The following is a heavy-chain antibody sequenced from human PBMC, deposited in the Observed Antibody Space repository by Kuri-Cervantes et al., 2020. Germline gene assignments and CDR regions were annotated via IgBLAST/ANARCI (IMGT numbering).Heavy chain of an antibody. CDR1: GFTFDEYG. CDR2: ISGSGGST. Sequence: GGSLRLSCAASGFTFDEYGMHWVRQAPGKGLEWVSAISGSGGSTYYADSLKGRFTISRDNSKNTLYLQMNSLRAEDTAVYYCAKDHYYYYYMDVWGKGTTVTVSS. J-gene: IGHJ6*03. V-gene: IGHV3-23*01. CDR3: AKDHYYYYYMDV.